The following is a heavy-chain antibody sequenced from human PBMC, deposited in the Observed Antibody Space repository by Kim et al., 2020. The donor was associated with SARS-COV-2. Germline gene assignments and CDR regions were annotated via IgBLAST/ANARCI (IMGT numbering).Heavy chain of an antibody. V-gene: IGHV3-15*01. J-gene: IGHJ1*01. CDR3: NTVCTSTRCFGD. CDR2: T. D-gene: IGHD2-2*01. Sequence: TDYAAPVKGRFSISRDESKNIMYLRMNSLNSEDTARYYCNTVCTSTRCFGDWGRGTLVTVS.